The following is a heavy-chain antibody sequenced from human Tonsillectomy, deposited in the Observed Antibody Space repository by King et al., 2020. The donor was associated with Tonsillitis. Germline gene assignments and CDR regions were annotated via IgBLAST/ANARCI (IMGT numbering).Heavy chain of an antibody. CDR3: AKVTRSFDAFDI. D-gene: IGHD6-13*01. J-gene: IGHJ3*02. CDR1: GFTFDDYA. V-gene: IGHV3-9*01. Sequence: VQLVESGGGLVQPGRSLRLSCAASGFTFDDYAMHWVRQAPGKGLEWVSGISWNSGSIGYADSVKGRFTISRDNAKNCLYLQMNSLRAEDTALYYCAKVTRSFDAFDIWGQGTMVTVSS. CDR2: ISWNSGSI.